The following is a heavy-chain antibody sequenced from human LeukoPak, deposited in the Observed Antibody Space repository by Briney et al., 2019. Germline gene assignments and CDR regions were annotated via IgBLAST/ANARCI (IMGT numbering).Heavy chain of an antibody. CDR1: GFTFSSYE. V-gene: IGHV3-48*03. D-gene: IGHD3-10*01. CDR3: ARELVRGAWYFDL. Sequence: GGSLRLSCAASGFTFSSYEMNWVRQAPGKGLEWVSYISSSGSTIYYADSVKGRFTISRDNAKNSLYLQMNSLRAEDTAVYYCARELVRGAWYFDLWGRGTLVTVSS. CDR2: ISSSGSTI. J-gene: IGHJ2*01.